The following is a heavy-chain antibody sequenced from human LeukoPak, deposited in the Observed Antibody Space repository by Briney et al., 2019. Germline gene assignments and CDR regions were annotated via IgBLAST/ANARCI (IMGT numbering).Heavy chain of an antibody. J-gene: IGHJ3*02. V-gene: IGHV4-59*01. CDR3: ARDGHSSRGDDAFDI. Sequence: SETLSLTCTVSGGSISSYYWSWIRQPPGKGLEWIGYIYYSGSTNYNPSLKSRVTISVDTSKNQFSLKLSSVTAADTAVYYCARDGHSSRGDDAFDIWGQGTMVTVSS. CDR1: GGSISSYY. CDR2: IYYSGST. D-gene: IGHD6-13*01.